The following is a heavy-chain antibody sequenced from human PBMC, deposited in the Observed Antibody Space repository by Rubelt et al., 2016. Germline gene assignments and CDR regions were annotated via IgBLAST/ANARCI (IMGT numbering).Heavy chain of an antibody. V-gene: IGHV4-59*01. Sequence: QVQLQESGPGLVKPSETLSLTCTVSGGSISSYYWSWIRQPPGKGLEWIGYIYYSGSTNYNPSLKSRVPISVDTSKNQFSRKRSSVTAADTAVYYCARVRSSATMAPYYFDYWGQGTLVTVSS. CDR3: ARVRSSATMAPYYFDY. CDR2: IYYSGST. D-gene: IGHD6-25*01. J-gene: IGHJ4*02. CDR1: GGSISSYY.